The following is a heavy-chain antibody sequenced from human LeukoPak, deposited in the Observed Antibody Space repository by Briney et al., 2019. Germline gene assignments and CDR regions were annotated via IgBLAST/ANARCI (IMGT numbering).Heavy chain of an antibody. J-gene: IGHJ4*02. D-gene: IGHD4-23*01. CDR3: ARTTVISRYFDY. CDR1: GFTFSNYA. Sequence: PGGSLRLSCAASGFTFSNYAMSWVRQAPGKGLEWVSNIYNSGGTTYSADSVKGRFTISRDNSKNTLYLQMNSLRAEDTAVYYCARTTVISRYFDYWGQGTLVTVSS. CDR2: IYNSGGTT. V-gene: IGHV3-23*01.